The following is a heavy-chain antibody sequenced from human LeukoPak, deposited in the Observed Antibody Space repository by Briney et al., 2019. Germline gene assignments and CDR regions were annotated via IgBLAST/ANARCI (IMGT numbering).Heavy chain of an antibody. CDR1: GGTFSGYI. CDR3: ALTGYSSGWPPVNWFDP. CDR2: ILHILGIA. Sequence: ASLKVSCAASGGTFSGYIISWVRQTPGEGLEWMARILHILGIANYAQKFQGGVTITADKSTSTAYMELSSLRSEDTAVYYCALTGYSSGWPPVNWFDPWRQGTLLTHSS. V-gene: IGHV1-69*02. J-gene: IGHJ5*02. D-gene: IGHD6-19*01.